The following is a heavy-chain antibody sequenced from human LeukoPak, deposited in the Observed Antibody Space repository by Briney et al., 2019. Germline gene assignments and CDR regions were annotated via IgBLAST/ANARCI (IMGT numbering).Heavy chain of an antibody. D-gene: IGHD4-11*01. V-gene: IGHV3-23*01. J-gene: IGHJ4*02. CDR1: GFTFSSYA. CDR2: ISGSGGST. Sequence: GGSLRLSCAASGFTFSSYAMSWVRQAPGKGLEWVSAISGSGGSTYYADSVKGRFTISRDNSKNTLYLQMNSLRAEDTAVYYCAKDGYHSNYGRSPYYFDYWGQGTLVTVSS. CDR3: AKDGYHSNYGRSPYYFDY.